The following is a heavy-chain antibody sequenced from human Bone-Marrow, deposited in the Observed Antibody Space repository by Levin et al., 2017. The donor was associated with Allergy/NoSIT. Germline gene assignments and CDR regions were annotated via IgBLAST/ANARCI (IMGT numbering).Heavy chain of an antibody. CDR2: INIDGGTT. CDR1: RFSLSNYW. J-gene: IGHJ4*02. V-gene: IGHV3-74*01. D-gene: IGHD1-7*01. CDR3: ATAGNYRLDY. Sequence: GGSLRLSCTAPRFSLSNYWMHWVRQAPGKGLVWVSRINIDGGTTNYADSVKGRFTVSRDNAKNTLYLQMDSLTADDAGVYYCATAGNYRLDYWGQGTLVTVSS.